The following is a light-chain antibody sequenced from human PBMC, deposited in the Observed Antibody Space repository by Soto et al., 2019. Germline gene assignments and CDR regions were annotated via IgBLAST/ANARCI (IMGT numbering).Light chain of an antibody. CDR2: DVS. CDR1: SSDVGGYNY. V-gene: IGLV2-14*01. CDR3: SSYTSSSPYV. Sequence: QSVLTQPASVSGSPGQSITISCTGTSSDVGGYNYVSWYQQYPGKAPKLMIYDVSNRPSGVSNRFSGSKSGNTASLTISWLQAEDEADYYCSSYTSSSPYVFGTGTKVTVL. J-gene: IGLJ1*01.